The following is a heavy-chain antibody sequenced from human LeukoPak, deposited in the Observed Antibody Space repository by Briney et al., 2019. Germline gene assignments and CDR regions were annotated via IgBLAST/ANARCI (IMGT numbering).Heavy chain of an antibody. D-gene: IGHD6-19*01. CDR1: GGSMSSYY. J-gene: IGHJ4*02. V-gene: IGHV4-59*08. CDR2: IYYNGKT. CDR3: ARGGWSVDY. Sequence: SETLSLTCTVSGGSMSSYYWSWIRQPPGKGLEWIGYIYYNGKTNYSPSLNSRVTISVDTSRNQFSLKLNSVTAADTAVYYCARGGWSVDYWGQGNLVTVSS.